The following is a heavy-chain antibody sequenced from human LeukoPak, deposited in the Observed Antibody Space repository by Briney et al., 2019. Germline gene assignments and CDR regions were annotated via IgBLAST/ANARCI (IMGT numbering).Heavy chain of an antibody. CDR2: INAYNGHT. CDR1: LYTFTRFG. Sequence: GASVKVSRQASLYTFTRFGIRWLRPPPGQGLEWMGLINAYNGHTNYVQKLQDRVTLTTDTSTSTAYMELRSLKSDDTAVYYWAMSSVGSSWAWDYYMDFWGKGNPVTVSS. V-gene: IGHV1-18*01. D-gene: IGHD6-13*01. J-gene: IGHJ6*03. CDR3: AMSSVGSSWAWDYYMDF.